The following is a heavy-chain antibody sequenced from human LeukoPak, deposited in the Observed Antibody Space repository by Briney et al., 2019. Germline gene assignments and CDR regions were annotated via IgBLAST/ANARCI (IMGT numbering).Heavy chain of an antibody. J-gene: IGHJ4*02. Sequence: GGSLRLSCAASGFTFSSYAMNWVRQAPGKGLEWVSGISPSGDITYYADSVKGRFTISRDNSKNTLYLEVISLTAEDTAVYYCAKDDAWLRFGEWSQGTLVTVSS. CDR1: GFTFSSYA. D-gene: IGHD3-10*01. V-gene: IGHV3-23*01. CDR2: ISPSGDIT. CDR3: AKDDAWLRFGE.